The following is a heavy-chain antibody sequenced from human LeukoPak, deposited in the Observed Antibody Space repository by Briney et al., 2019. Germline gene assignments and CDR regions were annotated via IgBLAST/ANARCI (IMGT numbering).Heavy chain of an antibody. CDR3: ARHGGGYSYGPYPHFDY. CDR2: IYYSGST. J-gene: IGHJ4*02. CDR1: GGSISSSSYY. Sequence: PSETLSLTCTVSGGSISSSSYYWSWIRQPPGKGLEWIGYIYYSGSTNYNPSLKSRVTISVDTSKNQFSLKLSSVTAADTAVYYCARHGGGYSYGPYPHFDYWGQGALVTVSS. D-gene: IGHD5-18*01. V-gene: IGHV4-61*01.